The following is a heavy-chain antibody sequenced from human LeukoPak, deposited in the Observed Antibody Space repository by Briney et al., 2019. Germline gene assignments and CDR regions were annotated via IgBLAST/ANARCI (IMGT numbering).Heavy chain of an antibody. CDR3: ASFPSFGGAFDI. V-gene: IGHV4-59*01. CDR2: IYYSGST. CDR1: GDSITDYY. D-gene: IGHD3-3*01. Sequence: PSETLSLTCTVSGDSITDYYWSWIRQAPGKGLDWIGSIYYSGSTNYNPSLRSRVTLSVDTSKNQFSLRLTSVTAADTAVYFCASFPSFGGAFDIWGQGTMVTVSS. J-gene: IGHJ3*02.